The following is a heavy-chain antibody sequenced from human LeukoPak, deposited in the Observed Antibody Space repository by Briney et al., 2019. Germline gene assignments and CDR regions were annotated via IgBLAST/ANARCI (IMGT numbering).Heavy chain of an antibody. Sequence: SETLSLTCTVSGGSIRSYYWSWIRQPPGKGLEWIGYIYYSGSTYYNPSLKSRVTISVDTSKNQFSLKLSSVTAADTAVYYCASKKLDYYDSSGYVSWFDPWGQGTLVTVSS. J-gene: IGHJ5*02. CDR3: ASKKLDYYDSSGYVSWFDP. D-gene: IGHD3-22*01. CDR2: IYYSGST. CDR1: GGSIRSYY. V-gene: IGHV4-59*12.